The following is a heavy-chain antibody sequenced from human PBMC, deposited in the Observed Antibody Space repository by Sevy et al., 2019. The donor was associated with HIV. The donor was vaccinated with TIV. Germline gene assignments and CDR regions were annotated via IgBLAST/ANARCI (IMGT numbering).Heavy chain of an antibody. CDR1: GLSFSTYS. J-gene: IGHJ4*02. CDR2: IRSSSNLI. Sequence: GGSLRLSCVVSGLSFSTYSMNWVRQAPGKGLEWVSYIRSSSNLIHYGDSVKGRFTISRDNAKNSLYLQMNSLRDEDTAVYFCASSADLRVLMWFDFWGQGTLVTVSS. V-gene: IGHV3-48*02. CDR3: ASSADLRVLMWFDF. D-gene: IGHD2-8*01.